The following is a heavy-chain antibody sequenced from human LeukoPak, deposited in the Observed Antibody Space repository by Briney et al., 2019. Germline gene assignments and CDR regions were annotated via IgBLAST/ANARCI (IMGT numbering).Heavy chain of an antibody. CDR1: GFTFSSYG. D-gene: IGHD6-19*01. Sequence: GGSLRLSCAASGFTFSSYGMHWARQAPGRGLGWVAVISYDGSNKYYADSVKVRLTISRDNSKNTLYLQMNSLRAEDTAVCYCAGWYRDSDFDYWGQGTLVTVSS. CDR2: ISYDGSNK. CDR3: AGWYRDSDFDY. V-gene: IGHV3-30*03. J-gene: IGHJ4*02.